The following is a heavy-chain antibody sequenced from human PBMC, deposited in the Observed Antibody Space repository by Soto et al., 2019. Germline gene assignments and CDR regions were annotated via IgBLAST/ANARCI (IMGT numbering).Heavy chain of an antibody. V-gene: IGHV3-33*01. J-gene: IGHJ3*02. CDR2: IWYDGSNK. Sequence: QVQLVESGGGVVQPGRSLRLSCAASGFTFSSYGMHWVRQAPGKGLEWVAVIWYDGSNKYYADSVKGRFTISRDNSKNTLYLQMNSLRAEDTAVYYCARGGNVVASYAFDIWGQGTMVTVSS. CDR3: ARGGNVVASYAFDI. D-gene: IGHD2-15*01. CDR1: GFTFSSYG.